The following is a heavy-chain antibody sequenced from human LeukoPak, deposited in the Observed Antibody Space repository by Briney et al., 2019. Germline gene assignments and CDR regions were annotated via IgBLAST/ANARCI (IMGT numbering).Heavy chain of an antibody. J-gene: IGHJ4*02. D-gene: IGHD2-15*01. Sequence: GGSLRLSCAASGFTFSSYWMSWVRQAPGKGLEWVANINQDGSEKYYVDSVKGRFTISRDHAKNSLYLQMNSLRAEDTAVYYCARGTRVAPTEGFDYWGQGILVTVSS. CDR3: ARGTRVAPTEGFDY. V-gene: IGHV3-7*01. CDR1: GFTFSSYW. CDR2: INQDGSEK.